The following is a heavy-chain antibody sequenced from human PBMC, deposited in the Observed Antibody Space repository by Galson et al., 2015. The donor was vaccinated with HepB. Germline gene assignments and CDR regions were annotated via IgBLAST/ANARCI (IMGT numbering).Heavy chain of an antibody. CDR3: ARVGLDYDFLTGNWMTYYFXY. CDR2: IIPXIDIT. CDR1: XDTXXXFA. Sequence: SVKXSCKAXXDTXXXFAISXXXQXPGEGLEWMGRIIPXIDITNYEKKFXXXXTIVADKSTNTIYMDXXSLTLEDTAVYYCARVGLDYDFLTGNWMTYYFXYWXXXTLVTVSS. D-gene: IGHD3-9*01. V-gene: IGHV1-69*04. J-gene: IGHJ4*01.